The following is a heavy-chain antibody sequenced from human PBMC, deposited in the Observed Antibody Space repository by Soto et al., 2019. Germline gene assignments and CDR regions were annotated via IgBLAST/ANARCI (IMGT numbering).Heavy chain of an antibody. CDR3: ARDHYYYDSSGYYETPQKHRADAFDS. Sequence: GASVKVSCKASGYTFTSYYMHWVRQAPGQGLEWMGIINPSGGSTSYAQKFQGRVTMTRDTSTSTVYMELSSRRSEDTAVYYCARDHYYYDSSGYYETPQKHRADAFDSWGQGTMVTVSS. CDR2: INPSGGST. J-gene: IGHJ3*02. V-gene: IGHV1-46*01. CDR1: GYTFTSYY. D-gene: IGHD3-22*01.